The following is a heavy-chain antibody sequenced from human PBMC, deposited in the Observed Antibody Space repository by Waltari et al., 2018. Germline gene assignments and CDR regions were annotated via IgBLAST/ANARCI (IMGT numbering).Heavy chain of an antibody. CDR2: IHSSGST. CDR1: GGSISSGASY. CDR3: ARASGDCSGGSCYPA. J-gene: IGHJ5*02. D-gene: IGHD2-15*01. V-gene: IGHV4-61*02. Sequence: QVQLQESGPGLVKPSQTLSLTCTVSGGSISSGASYWTWIRQPAGKGLEWIGRIHSSGSTHYSPSLKSRVTISADTSKNQFSLKLSSVTAADTAIYYCARASGDCSGGSCYPAWGQGTLVTVSS.